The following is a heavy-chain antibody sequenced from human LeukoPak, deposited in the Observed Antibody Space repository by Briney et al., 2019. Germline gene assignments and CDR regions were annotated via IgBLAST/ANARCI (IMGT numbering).Heavy chain of an antibody. J-gene: IGHJ4*02. CDR1: GFTFSSYD. D-gene: IGHD2-21*02. CDR3: ARDVSAGDPRGYFDY. Sequence: GGSLRLSCAASGFTFSSYDMHWVRQATGKGLEWVSAIGTAGDTYYPGSVKGRFTISRENAKNSLYLQMNSLRAEDTAVYYCARDVSAGDPRGYFDYWGQGTLVTVSS. V-gene: IGHV3-13*01. CDR2: IGTAGDT.